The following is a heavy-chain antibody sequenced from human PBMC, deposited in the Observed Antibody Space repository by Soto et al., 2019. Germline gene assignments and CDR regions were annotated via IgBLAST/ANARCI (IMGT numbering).Heavy chain of an antibody. Sequence: GGSLRLSGAASGFTFGDYTMHWVRRARGQGLEWVSLFRWDGGSTYYEDSVKGRLTIPRDNNKNSLYLQMNSLRTEDTALYSCAKDNGLDAFDIWGQGTMVTVSS. CDR1: GFTFGDYT. CDR3: AKDNGLDAFDI. V-gene: IGHV3-43*01. J-gene: IGHJ3*02. CDR2: FRWDGGST. D-gene: IGHD2-8*01.